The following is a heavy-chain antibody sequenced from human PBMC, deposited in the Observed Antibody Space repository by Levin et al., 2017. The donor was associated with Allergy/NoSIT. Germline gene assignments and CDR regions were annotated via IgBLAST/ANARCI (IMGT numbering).Heavy chain of an antibody. J-gene: IGHJ4*02. CDR1: GFTFSSYW. Sequence: QTGGSLRLSCTASGFTFSSYWMHWVRQVPGKGLLWVSRVNSDGSSTSYADSVKGRFTISRDNAKNTLSLQMNSLRAEDTGVYFCARDSSHGDLDSWGQGTLVTVSS. CDR2: VNSDGSST. CDR3: ARDSSHGDLDS. V-gene: IGHV3-74*01. D-gene: IGHD4-17*01.